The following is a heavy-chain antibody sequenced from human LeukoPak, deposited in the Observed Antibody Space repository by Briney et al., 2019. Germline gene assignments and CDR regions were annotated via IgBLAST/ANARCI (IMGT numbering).Heavy chain of an antibody. D-gene: IGHD4-23*01. J-gene: IGHJ4*02. V-gene: IGHV1-18*01. CDR3: ARLGYGVNSVDY. CDR2: ISVYNGNT. CDR1: GYTSGYTFANYG. Sequence: ASVKVSCKASGYTSGYTFANYGISWVRQAPGQGLEWMGWISVYNGNTNYAQRLQGRVTMTTDTSTSTAYMELRSLRSDDTAVYYCARLGYGVNSVDYWGQGTLVTVSS.